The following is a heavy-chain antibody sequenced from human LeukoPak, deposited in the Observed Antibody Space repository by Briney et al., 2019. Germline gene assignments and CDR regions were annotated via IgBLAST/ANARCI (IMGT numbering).Heavy chain of an antibody. D-gene: IGHD1-14*01. Sequence: ASVKVSCKTSGYTFTSYGVYWVRQAPGQGLEWMGIINPSGGSTSYAQKFQGRVTMTRDTSTSTVYMELSSLRSEDTAVYYCARVDDLRGDTGDWGQGTLVTVSS. V-gene: IGHV1-46*01. CDR1: GYTFTSYG. J-gene: IGHJ4*02. CDR2: INPSGGST. CDR3: ARVDDLRGDTGD.